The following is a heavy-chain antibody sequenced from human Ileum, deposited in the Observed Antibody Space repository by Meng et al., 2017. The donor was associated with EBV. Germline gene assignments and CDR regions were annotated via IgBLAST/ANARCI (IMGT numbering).Heavy chain of an antibody. CDR2: MSDSGIT. J-gene: IGHJ4*02. CDR3: AKNGEKYFEY. Sequence: QVRLQDSGPGLVNPSGTLSLTCAVSGGSISVINWWSWVRQSPEKGLEWIGEMSDSGITHYNPSLKSRVTISADKSNNQFSLKLTSVTSADTAVYFCAKNGEKYFEYWGQGTLVTVSS. CDR1: GGSISVINW. V-gene: IGHV4-4*02.